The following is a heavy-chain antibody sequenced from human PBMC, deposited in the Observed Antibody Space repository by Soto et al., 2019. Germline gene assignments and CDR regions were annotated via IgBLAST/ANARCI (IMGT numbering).Heavy chain of an antibody. CDR3: ASVYDFWSGDNWFDP. CDR2: INAGNGNT. CDR1: GYTFTSYA. D-gene: IGHD3-3*01. Sequence: ASVKVSCKASGYTFTSYAMHWVRQAPGQRLEWMGWINAGNGNTKYSQKFQGRVTITRDTSASTAYMELSSLRSEDTAVYYCASVYDFWSGDNWFDPWGQGTLVTVSS. J-gene: IGHJ5*02. V-gene: IGHV1-3*01.